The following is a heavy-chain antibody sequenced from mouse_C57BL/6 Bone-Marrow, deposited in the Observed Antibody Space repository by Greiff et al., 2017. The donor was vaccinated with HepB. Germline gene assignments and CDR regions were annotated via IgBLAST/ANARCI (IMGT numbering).Heavy chain of an antibody. J-gene: IGHJ3*01. D-gene: IGHD2-3*01. Sequence: EVQLQESGGGLVKPGGSLKLSCAASGFTFSSYAMSWVRQTPEKRLEWVATISDGGSYTYYPDNVKGRFTISRDNAKNNLYLQMSHLKSEDTAMYYWARGGYYRAWFAYWGQGTLVTVSA. CDR3: ARGGYYRAWFAY. CDR1: GFTFSSYA. V-gene: IGHV5-4*01. CDR2: ISDGGSYT.